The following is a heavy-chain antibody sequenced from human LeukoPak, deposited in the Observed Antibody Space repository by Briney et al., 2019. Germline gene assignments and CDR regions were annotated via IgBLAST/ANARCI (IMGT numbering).Heavy chain of an antibody. V-gene: IGHV3-9*01. CDR1: GFRFDDYA. Sequence: PGRSLRLSCVASGFRFDDYAMHWVRQVPGKGLEWVSGFSWVTDSIGYADSVKGRFTISRDNAKNSLYLQMNSLGVEDAAVYYCAKDGGSDYGDQGDYFDYWGQGTLVTVSS. D-gene: IGHD4-17*01. CDR2: FSWVTDSI. CDR3: AKDGGSDYGDQGDYFDY. J-gene: IGHJ4*02.